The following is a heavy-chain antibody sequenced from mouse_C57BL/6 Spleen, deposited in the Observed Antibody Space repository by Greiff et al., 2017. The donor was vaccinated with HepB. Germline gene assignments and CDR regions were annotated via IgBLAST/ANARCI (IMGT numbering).Heavy chain of an antibody. CDR1: GYTFTSYW. V-gene: IGHV1-55*01. Sequence: QVHVKQPGAELVKPGASVKMSCKASGYTFTSYWITWVKQRPGQGLEWIGDIYPGSGSTNYNEKFKSKATLTVDTSSSTAYMQLSSLTSEDSAVYYCARAELSFDYWGQGTTLTVSS. CDR2: IYPGSGST. J-gene: IGHJ2*01. D-gene: IGHD4-1*01. CDR3: ARAELSFDY.